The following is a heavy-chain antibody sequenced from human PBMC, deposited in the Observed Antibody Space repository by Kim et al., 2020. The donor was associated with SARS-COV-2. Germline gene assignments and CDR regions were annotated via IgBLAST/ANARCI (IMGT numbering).Heavy chain of an antibody. V-gene: IGHV1-2*02. J-gene: IGHJ2*01. D-gene: IGHD2-21*02. Sequence: ASVKVSCKASGYTFTGYYMHWVRQAPGQGLEWMGWINPNSGGTNYAQKFQGRVTMTRDTSISTAYMELSRLRSDDTAVYYCAGGGVVVTAIPDWYFDLWGRGTLVTVSS. CDR2: INPNSGGT. CDR1: GYTFTGYY. CDR3: AGGGVVVTAIPDWYFDL.